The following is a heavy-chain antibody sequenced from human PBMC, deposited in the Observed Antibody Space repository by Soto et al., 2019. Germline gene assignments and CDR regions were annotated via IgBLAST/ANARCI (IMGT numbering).Heavy chain of an antibody. CDR1: GFTFSSYS. D-gene: IGHD3-3*01. Sequence: GGSLRLSCAASGFTFSSYSMNWVRQAPGKGLEWVSYISSSSSTIYYADSVKGRFTISRDNAKNSLYLQMNSLRAEDTAVYYCYSSLRFLEWSIWGQGTLVTVSS. CDR3: YSSLRFLEWSI. J-gene: IGHJ4*02. CDR2: ISSSSSTI. V-gene: IGHV3-48*01.